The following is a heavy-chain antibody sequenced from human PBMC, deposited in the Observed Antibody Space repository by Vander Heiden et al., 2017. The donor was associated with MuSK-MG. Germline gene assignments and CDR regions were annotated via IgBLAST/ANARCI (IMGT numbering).Heavy chain of an antibody. CDR2: IYYSGST. J-gene: IGHJ3*02. Sequence: QVQLQESGPGLVKPSETLSLTCTVSGGSISSYYWSWIWQPPGKGLEWIGYIYYSGSTNYNPSLKSRVTISVDTSKNQFSLKLSSVTAADTAVYYCARGTASGYSSGWYSVDAFDIWGQGTMVTVSS. CDR1: GGSISSYY. D-gene: IGHD6-19*01. CDR3: ARGTASGYSSGWYSVDAFDI. V-gene: IGHV4-59*01.